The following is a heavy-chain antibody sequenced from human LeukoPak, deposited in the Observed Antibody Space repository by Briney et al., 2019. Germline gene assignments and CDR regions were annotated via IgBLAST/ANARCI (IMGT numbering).Heavy chain of an antibody. V-gene: IGHV3-11*04. Sequence: GGSLRLSCGASGFTFSDYYMSWIRQAPGKGLEWVSYISSSGSTIYYADSVKGRFTISRDNAKNSLYLQMNSLRAEDTAVYYCARESCSGGSCYYFDYWGQGTLVTVSS. J-gene: IGHJ4*02. CDR1: GFTFSDYY. D-gene: IGHD2-15*01. CDR2: ISSSGSTI. CDR3: ARESCSGGSCYYFDY.